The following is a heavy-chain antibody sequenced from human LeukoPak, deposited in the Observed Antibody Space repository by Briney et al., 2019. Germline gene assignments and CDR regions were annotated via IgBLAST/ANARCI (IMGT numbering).Heavy chain of an antibody. D-gene: IGHD2-2*02. Sequence: PGGSLRLSCAASGFTFSSYGMHSVRQAPGKGLEWVAFIRYDGSNKYYADSVKGRFTIARDNSKNTLYLQMNSLRAEDTAVYYCAKDRDIVVVPAAISPFDYWGQGTLVTVSS. CDR3: AKDRDIVVVPAAISPFDY. CDR2: IRYDGSNK. CDR1: GFTFSSYG. V-gene: IGHV3-30*02. J-gene: IGHJ4*02.